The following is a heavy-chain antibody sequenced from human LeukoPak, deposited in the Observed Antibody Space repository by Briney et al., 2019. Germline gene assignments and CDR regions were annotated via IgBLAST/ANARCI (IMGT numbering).Heavy chain of an antibody. CDR2: MNPNSGNT. D-gene: IGHD6-13*01. CDR1: GYTFTSYD. Sequence: ASVTVSCTASGYTFTSYDINWVRQATGQGLEWMGWMNPNSGNTGYAQKFQGRVTMTRNTSISTAYMELSSLRSEDTAVYYCARPGAAAGTGDYWGQGTLVTVSS. CDR3: ARPGAAAGTGDY. V-gene: IGHV1-8*01. J-gene: IGHJ4*02.